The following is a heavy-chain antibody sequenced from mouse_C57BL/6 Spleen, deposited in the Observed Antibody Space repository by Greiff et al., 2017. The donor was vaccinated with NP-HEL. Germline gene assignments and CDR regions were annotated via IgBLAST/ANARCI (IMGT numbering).Heavy chain of an antibody. Sequence: QVQLQQSGAELVRPGASVKLSCKASGYTFTDYYINWVKQRPGQGLEWIARIYPGSGNTYYNEKFKGKATLTAEKSSSTAYMQLSSLTSEDSAVYFCARDDWDETVYWGQGTTLTVSS. CDR3: ARDDWDETVY. D-gene: IGHD4-1*01. J-gene: IGHJ2*01. CDR1: GYTFTDYY. CDR2: IYPGSGNT. V-gene: IGHV1-76*01.